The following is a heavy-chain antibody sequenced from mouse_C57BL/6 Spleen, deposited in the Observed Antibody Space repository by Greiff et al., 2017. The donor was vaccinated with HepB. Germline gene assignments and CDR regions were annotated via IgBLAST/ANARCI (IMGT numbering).Heavy chain of an antibody. CDR3: ARGLSYSNYLFAY. Sequence: EVQLQQSGPELVKPGASVKIPCKASGYTFTDYNMDWVKQSHGKSLEWIGDINPNNGGTIYNQKFKGKATLTVDKSSSTAYMELRSRTSEYTAVYYCARGLSYSNYLFAYWDQGTLVTVSA. CDR2: INPNNGGT. V-gene: IGHV1-18*01. D-gene: IGHD2-5*01. J-gene: IGHJ3*01. CDR1: GYTFTDYN.